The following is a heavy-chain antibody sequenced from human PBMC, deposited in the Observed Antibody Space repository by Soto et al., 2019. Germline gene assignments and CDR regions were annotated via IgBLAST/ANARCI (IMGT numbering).Heavy chain of an antibody. D-gene: IGHD2-15*01. CDR2: ISGSGGST. Sequence: VQLLESGGGLVQPGGSLRLSCVASGFTFNTYAMSWVRQAPGKGLEWVAGISGSGGSTYYADSVKGRFTISRDNSKNTLHLQMNSLRAEDTAVYYCAKDRAVASYYYYYGVDVWGQGTTVTVSS. V-gene: IGHV3-23*01. J-gene: IGHJ6*02. CDR1: GFTFNTYA. CDR3: AKDRAVASYYYYYGVDV.